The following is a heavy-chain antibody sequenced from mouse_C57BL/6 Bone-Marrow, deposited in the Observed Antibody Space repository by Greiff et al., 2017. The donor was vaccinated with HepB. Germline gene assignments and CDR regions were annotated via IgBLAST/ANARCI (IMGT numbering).Heavy chain of an antibody. CDR1: GYTFTSYW. J-gene: IGHJ3*01. CDR2: IDPSDSYT. V-gene: IGHV1-50*01. D-gene: IGHD4-1*01. Sequence: VQLQQSGAELVKPGASVKLSCKASGYTFTSYWMQWVKQRPGQGLEWIGEIDPSDSYTNYNQKFKGKATLTVDTSSSTAYMKLSSLTSEDSAVYYGARSAPGTRGFAYWGQGTLVTVSA. CDR3: ARSAPGTRGFAY.